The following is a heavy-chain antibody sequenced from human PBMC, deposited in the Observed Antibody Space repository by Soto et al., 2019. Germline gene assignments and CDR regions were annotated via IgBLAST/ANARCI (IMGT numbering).Heavy chain of an antibody. Sequence: GSLRLSCAASGFTFSSYAMSWVRQAPGKGLEWVSAISGSGGSTYYADSVKGRFTISRDNSKNTLYLQMNSLRAEDTAVYYCAKDQDIVVVVPAYLDYWGQETLVTVSS. CDR3: AKDQDIVVVVPAYLDY. CDR2: ISGSGGST. CDR1: GFTFSSYA. V-gene: IGHV3-23*01. D-gene: IGHD2-15*01. J-gene: IGHJ4*02.